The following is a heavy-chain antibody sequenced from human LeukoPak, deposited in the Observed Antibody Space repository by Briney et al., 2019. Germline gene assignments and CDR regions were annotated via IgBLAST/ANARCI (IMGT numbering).Heavy chain of an antibody. CDR3: ARQSNLGFDP. J-gene: IGHJ5*02. CDR1: GGSISSSSYY. Sequence: SETLSLTCTVSGGSISSSSYYWGWIRQPPGKGLEWIGSIYYSGSTYYNPSLKSRVTISVDTSKNQFPLKLSSVTAADTAVYYYARQSNLGFDPWGQGTLVTVSS. V-gene: IGHV4-39*01. CDR2: IYYSGST.